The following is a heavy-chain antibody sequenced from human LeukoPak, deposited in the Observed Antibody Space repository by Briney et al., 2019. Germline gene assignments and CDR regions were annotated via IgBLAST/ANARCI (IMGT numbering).Heavy chain of an antibody. J-gene: IGHJ4*02. Sequence: GGSLRLSCAASGFTFDDYAMHWVRQAPGKGLEWVSGISWNSGSIGYADSVKGRFTISRDNAKNSLYLQMNSLRAEDTALYYCAKDIIVGQGLFGFDYWGQGTLVTVSS. CDR1: GFTFDDYA. V-gene: IGHV3-9*01. CDR2: ISWNSGSI. CDR3: AKDIIVGQGLFGFDY. D-gene: IGHD2-21*01.